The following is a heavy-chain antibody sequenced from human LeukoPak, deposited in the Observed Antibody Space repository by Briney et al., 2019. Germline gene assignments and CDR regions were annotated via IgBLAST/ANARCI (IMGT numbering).Heavy chain of an antibody. J-gene: IGHJ4*02. V-gene: IGHV3-23*01. D-gene: IGHD1-1*01. CDR1: GFTFSSYA. Sequence: GGSLRLSCAASGFTFSSYAMSWVRQAPGKGLEWVSAISGGGGSTYYADSVKGRFTISRDNSKNTLYLQMNSLRAEDTAVYYCAKDLRNDWIPGYWGQGTLVTVPS. CDR3: AKDLRNDWIPGY. CDR2: ISGGGGST.